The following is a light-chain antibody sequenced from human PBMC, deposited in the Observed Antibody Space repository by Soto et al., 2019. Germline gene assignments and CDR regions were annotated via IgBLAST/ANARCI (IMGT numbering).Light chain of an antibody. CDR3: QQRFSTTPT. Sequence: DIQMTHSPSTLSGSIGDRVTITYRASQSISRFLTWYQQKAGKAPKPLIYAASSLQSGVPSRFSGSGSGTDGTITISSLQQEDGARYDCQQRFSTTPTFGQGTKVDI. CDR2: AAS. V-gene: IGKV1-39*01. J-gene: IGKJ1*01. CDR1: QSISRF.